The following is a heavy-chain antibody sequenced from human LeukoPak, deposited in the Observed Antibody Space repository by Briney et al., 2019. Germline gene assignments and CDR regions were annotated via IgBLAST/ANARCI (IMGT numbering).Heavy chain of an antibody. CDR3: AREELQAPVVTTTPPFDY. J-gene: IGHJ4*02. CDR1: GFTFSSYA. D-gene: IGHD2-21*02. V-gene: IGHV3-30-3*01. Sequence: GRSLRLSCAASGFTFSSYAMHWVRQAPGKGLEWVAVISYDGSNKYYADSVKGRFTISRDNSKNTLYLQMNSLRAEDTAVYYYAREELQAPVVTTTPPFDYWGQGTLVTVSS. CDR2: ISYDGSNK.